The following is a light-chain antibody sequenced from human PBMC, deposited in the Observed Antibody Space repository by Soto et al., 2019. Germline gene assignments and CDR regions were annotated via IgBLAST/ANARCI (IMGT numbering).Light chain of an antibody. J-gene: IGKJ1*01. CDR3: QQYDSSQWT. CDR2: GAS. CDR1: QSVSSTY. Sequence: EIVLTQSPGTLSLSPGERATLSCRASQSVSSTYLTWYQQKPGQAPRLLIYGASTRATGIPDRFSGSGSGTHFTLTISRLEPEDFAVYYCQQYDSSQWTFGQGTKVDIK. V-gene: IGKV3-20*01.